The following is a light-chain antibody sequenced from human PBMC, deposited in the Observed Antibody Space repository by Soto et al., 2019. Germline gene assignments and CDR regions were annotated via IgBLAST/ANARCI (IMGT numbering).Light chain of an antibody. CDR3: GTWDSSLSAGV. CDR2: DND. J-gene: IGLJ3*02. Sequence: QSVLTQPPSVSAAPGQKVTISCSGTSSSIGNNDVSWYQQFPGTAPKLLIYDNDKRPSGIPDRFSGSRSGTSATLDITGLQTGDEADYYCGTWDSSLSAGVFGGGTKLTVL. CDR1: SSSIGNND. V-gene: IGLV1-51*01.